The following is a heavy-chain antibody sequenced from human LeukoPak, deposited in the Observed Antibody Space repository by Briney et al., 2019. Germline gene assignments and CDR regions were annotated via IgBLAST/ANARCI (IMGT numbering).Heavy chain of an antibody. J-gene: IGHJ6*02. CDR1: GFTFSDYY. D-gene: IGHD2-2*01. Sequence: PGGSLRLSCAASGFTFSDYYMSWIRQAPGKGLEWVSAISGSGGSTYYADSVKGRFTISRDNSKNTLYLQMNSLRAEDTAVYYCAKVKVPAAIVSYYGMDVWGQGTTVTVSS. V-gene: IGHV3-23*01. CDR3: AKVKVPAAIVSYYGMDV. CDR2: ISGSGGST.